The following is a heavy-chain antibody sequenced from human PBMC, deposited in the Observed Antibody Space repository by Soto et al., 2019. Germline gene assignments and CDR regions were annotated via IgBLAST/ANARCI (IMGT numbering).Heavy chain of an antibody. Sequence: QVQLVQSGAEVKKPGASVKVSCKASGYTFTNYYMHWVRQAPGQGRAWMGIIDPSGGGTSYAQKFQGILTMTRDTSTSTVYMELSSLRSEDTAVYDCARDRVDCSGGNCWRSVEDTWGQGTLVTVSS. CDR2: IDPSGGGT. J-gene: IGHJ5*02. CDR1: GYTFTNYY. V-gene: IGHV1-46*01. CDR3: ARDRVDCSGGNCWRSVEDT. D-gene: IGHD2-15*01.